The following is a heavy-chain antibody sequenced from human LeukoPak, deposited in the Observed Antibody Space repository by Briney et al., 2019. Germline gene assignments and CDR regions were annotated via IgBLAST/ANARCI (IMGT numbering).Heavy chain of an antibody. CDR2: ISSSGDTI. D-gene: IGHD2-2*01. CDR1: GFTFSSYW. CDR3: ARAPSAANVLWFDP. J-gene: IGHJ5*02. V-gene: IGHV3-48*04. Sequence: GGSLRLSCAASGFTFSSYWMSWVRQAPGKGLEWVSYISSSGDTIYYADSVKGRFTISRDNAKNSLYLQMNSLRAEDTAVYYCARAPSAANVLWFDPWGQGTLVTVSS.